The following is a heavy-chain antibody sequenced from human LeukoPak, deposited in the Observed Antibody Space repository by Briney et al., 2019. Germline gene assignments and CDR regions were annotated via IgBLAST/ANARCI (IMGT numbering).Heavy chain of an antibody. CDR3: ARGYCSGGSCPAEYFQH. CDR2: INAGNGNT. J-gene: IGHJ1*01. CDR1: GYTFTSYA. V-gene: IGHV1-3*03. Sequence: ASVKVSCTASGYTFTSYAMHWVRQAPGQRLEWMGWINAGNGNTKYSQEFQGRVTITRDTSAGTAYMELSSLRSEDMAVYYCARGYCSGGSCPAEYFQHWGQGTLVTVSS. D-gene: IGHD2-15*01.